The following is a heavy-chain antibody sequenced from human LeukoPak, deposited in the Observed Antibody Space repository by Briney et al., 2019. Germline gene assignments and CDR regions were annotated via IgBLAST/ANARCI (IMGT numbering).Heavy chain of an antibody. CDR1: GGSVSSGGHY. J-gene: IGHJ4*02. CDR2: IYYSGST. V-gene: IGHV4-39*01. D-gene: IGHD2-15*01. Sequence: SETLSLTCIVSGGSVSSGGHYWGWIRQPPGTGLEWIGGIYYSGSTYYNPSLNNRVTIFIDMSKNQFSLRLNSVTATDTAVYYCARLVCGGGSCPAEFDYWGQGTLVTVSS. CDR3: ARLVCGGGSCPAEFDY.